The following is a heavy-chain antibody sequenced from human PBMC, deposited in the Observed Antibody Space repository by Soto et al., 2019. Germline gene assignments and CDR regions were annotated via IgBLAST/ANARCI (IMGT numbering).Heavy chain of an antibody. Sequence: PGGSLRLSCAASGFTFSSYAMHWVRQAPGKGLEWVGVISYDGSNKYYADSVKGRFTISRENSKSTLYLQMNSLRAEDTAVYYCARNRYDSSGYYYYYWGQGTLVTVSS. V-gene: IGHV3-30-3*01. D-gene: IGHD3-22*01. J-gene: IGHJ4*02. CDR3: ARNRYDSSGYYYYY. CDR1: GFTFSSYA. CDR2: ISYDGSNK.